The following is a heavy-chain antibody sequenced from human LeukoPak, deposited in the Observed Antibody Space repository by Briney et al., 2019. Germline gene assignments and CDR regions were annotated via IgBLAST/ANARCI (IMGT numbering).Heavy chain of an antibody. CDR1: GFTFSDYG. CDR2: VSADQSHK. CDR3: AKGGVSDIGSWYGDYFDY. J-gene: IGHJ4*02. D-gene: IGHD6-13*01. V-gene: IGHV3-30*18. Sequence: GGSLKLSCEASGFTFSDYGMHWVRQAPGKGLEWVAVVSADQSHKEYADSVKGRVTISRDNSRNTLYLQLNSLRNEDTAVYYCAKGGVSDIGSWYGDYFDYWGQGTLVTVSS.